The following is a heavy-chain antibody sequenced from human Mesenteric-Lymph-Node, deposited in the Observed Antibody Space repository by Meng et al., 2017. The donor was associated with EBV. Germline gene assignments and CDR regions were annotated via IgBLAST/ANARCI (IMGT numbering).Heavy chain of an antibody. V-gene: IGHV4-39*07. CDR1: GVSISSAYYY. CDR3: VTDSSKGYYYFDY. Sequence: QLQLQESGPGLVKPSGTLSLTCSVSGVSISSAYYYWGWIRQTPGKGLEWIGTMYFGGSTNYNPSLESRVTISKDRANNQFSLKLTSVTAADTAVYYCVTDSSKGYYYFDYWGRGALVTVSS. J-gene: IGHJ4*02. D-gene: IGHD3-22*01. CDR2: MYFGGST.